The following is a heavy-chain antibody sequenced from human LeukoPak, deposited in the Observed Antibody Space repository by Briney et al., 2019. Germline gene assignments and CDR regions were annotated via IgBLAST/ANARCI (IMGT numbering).Heavy chain of an antibody. J-gene: IGHJ4*02. D-gene: IGHD6-13*01. CDR1: GGSISSGGYS. V-gene: IGHV4-30-2*01. CDR2: IYHSGST. Sequence: SETLSLTCAVSGGSISSGGYSWSWIRQPPGKGLEWIVYIYHSGSTYYNPSLKSRVTISVDRSKNQFFLKLSSVTAADKAVYYCARGDSSNWYRYDFDYWGQGTLVTVSS. CDR3: ARGDSSNWYRYDFDY.